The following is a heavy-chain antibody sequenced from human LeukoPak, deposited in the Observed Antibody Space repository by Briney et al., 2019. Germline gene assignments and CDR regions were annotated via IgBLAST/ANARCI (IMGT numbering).Heavy chain of an antibody. CDR1: GGSFSGYY. Sequence: SETLSLTCAVYGGSFSGYYWSWIRQSPGKGLEWIGEINHSGSTTYNPSLKSRLTISVDTSKNQFSLKLTSVTAADTAVYFCAAMTSVIKGRRFDSWGQGTLVTVS. D-gene: IGHD4-23*01. CDR2: INHSGST. J-gene: IGHJ4*02. CDR3: AAMTSVIKGRRFDS. V-gene: IGHV4-34*01.